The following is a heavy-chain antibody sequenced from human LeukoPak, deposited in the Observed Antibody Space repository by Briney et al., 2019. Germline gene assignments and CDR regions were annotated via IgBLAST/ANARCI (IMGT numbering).Heavy chain of an antibody. CDR3: ARDRRAVVGATYYYYYGMDV. D-gene: IGHD1-26*01. CDR2: ISAYNGNT. CDR1: GYTFTSYG. J-gene: IGHJ6*02. Sequence: ASVKVSCKASGYTFTSYGISWVRQAPGQGLEWXXXISAYNGNTNYAQKLQGRVTMTTDTSTSTAYMELRSLRSDDTAVYYCARDRRAVVGATYYYYYGMDVWGQGTTVTVSS. V-gene: IGHV1-18*01.